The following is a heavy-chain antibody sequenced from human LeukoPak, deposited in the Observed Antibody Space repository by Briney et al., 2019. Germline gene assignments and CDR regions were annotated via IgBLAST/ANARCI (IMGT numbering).Heavy chain of an antibody. D-gene: IGHD5-12*01. J-gene: IGHJ4*02. CDR3: AKDLMAEGGYSGYGVDY. Sequence: GGSLRLSCSASGFTFSSYAMSWVRQAPGKGLEWVSGITGSGSTYYGDSVKGRFAISRDNSKNTLYLQMNSLRAADTAVYYCAKDLMAEGGYSGYGVDYWGQGTLVTVSS. CDR1: GFTFSSYA. CDR2: ITGSGST. V-gene: IGHV3-23*01.